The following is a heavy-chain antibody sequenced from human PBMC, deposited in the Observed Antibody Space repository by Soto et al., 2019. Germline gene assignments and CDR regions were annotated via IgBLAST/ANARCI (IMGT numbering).Heavy chain of an antibody. Sequence: QVQLVPSGAEVKKPGASVKVSCTASGYTFTSYGISWVRQAPGQGLAWMGGIGAYNGKTHNAQKLQGRVTMTTDTATSTAYMELRSLRSDDTAVYYCARYRLGATGDYWGQGTLVTVSS. J-gene: IGHJ4*02. CDR3: ARYRLGATGDY. V-gene: IGHV1-18*01. CDR1: GYTFTSYG. D-gene: IGHD1-26*01. CDR2: IGAYNGKT.